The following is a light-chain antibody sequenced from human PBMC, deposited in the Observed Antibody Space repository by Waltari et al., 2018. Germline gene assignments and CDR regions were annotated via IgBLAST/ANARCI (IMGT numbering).Light chain of an antibody. CDR1: PSFLYSSNNKNY. V-gene: IGKV4-1*01. CDR2: WAS. CDR3: QQYYSTPYT. Sequence: DIVMTQSPDSLAVSLGEWVTINCKSSPSFLYSSNNKNYLAWYQQKPGQPPKLLIYWASTRESGVPDRFSGSGSGTDFTLTISSLQAEDVAVYYCQQYYSTPYTFGQGTKLEIK. J-gene: IGKJ2*01.